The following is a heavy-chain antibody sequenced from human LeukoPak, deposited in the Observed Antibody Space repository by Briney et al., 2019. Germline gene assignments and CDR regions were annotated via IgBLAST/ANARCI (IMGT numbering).Heavy chain of an antibody. V-gene: IGHV3-23*01. J-gene: IGHJ4*02. CDR2: ISSSGDDT. CDR1: GFTFSSYA. D-gene: IGHD7-27*01. CDR3: AKGQTWASVYFDS. Sequence: GGSLTLSCAASGFTFSSYAMSWVRQAPGKGLEYISAISSSGDDTLYADSVKGRFAISKDNFKNTLYLQMNSLRAEDTAVYYCAKGQTWASVYFDSWGQGTLVTVSS.